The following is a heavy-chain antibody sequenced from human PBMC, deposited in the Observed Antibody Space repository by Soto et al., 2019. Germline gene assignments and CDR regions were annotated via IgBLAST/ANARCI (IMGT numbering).Heavy chain of an antibody. CDR2: INAGYGNT. CDR1: GYTFSSYA. D-gene: IGHD7-27*01. J-gene: IGHJ4*02. V-gene: IGHV1-3*01. Sequence: ASVKVSCKASGYTFSSYAMHWVRQAPGQRLEWMGWINAGYGNTKSSQKFQDRVTISRDTSASTAYMELTSLKSEDTAVYYCARDTGDGTFDFWGQGTLVTVSS. CDR3: ARDTGDGTFDF.